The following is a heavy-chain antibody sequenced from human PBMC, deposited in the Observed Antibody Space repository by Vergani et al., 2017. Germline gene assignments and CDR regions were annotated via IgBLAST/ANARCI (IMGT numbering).Heavy chain of an antibody. CDR1: GFTFSNFG. D-gene: IGHD2-8*02. Sequence: QVQLVESAGGVVQPGGSLRLSCAASGFTFSNFGMHWIRQAPGKGLEWLAYIGKDGINTRYRDAVKGRVTVSRDNSKDILYLQMDRLRSEDTALYSSAKYWRDSTDGLPDSWGPGTLVIVSS. CDR3: AKYWRDSTDGLPDS. V-gene: IGHV3-30*02. J-gene: IGHJ4*02. CDR2: IGKDGINT.